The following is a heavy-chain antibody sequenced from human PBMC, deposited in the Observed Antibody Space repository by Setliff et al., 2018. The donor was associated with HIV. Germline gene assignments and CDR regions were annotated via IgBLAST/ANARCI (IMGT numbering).Heavy chain of an antibody. D-gene: IGHD3-3*01. CDR2: ISAYSGNT. Sequence: ASVKVSCKASGYTFTSYGISWVRQAPGQGLEWMGWISAYSGNTNYAQKLQGRVTMTTDTSTSTAYMVLRSLRSDDTAVYYCARVAWYYSFWSGLGDAFDIWGQGTMVTVS. CDR1: GYTFTSYG. V-gene: IGHV1-18*01. CDR3: ARVAWYYSFWSGLGDAFDI. J-gene: IGHJ3*02.